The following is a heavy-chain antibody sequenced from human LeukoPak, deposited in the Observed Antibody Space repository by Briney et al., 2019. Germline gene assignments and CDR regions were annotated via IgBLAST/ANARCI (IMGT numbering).Heavy chain of an antibody. D-gene: IGHD3-10*01. J-gene: IGHJ6*03. CDR2: IYPGDSDT. CDR3: AGLQWFGERGYYYYYMDV. Sequence: GESLKISCKGSGYSFNNYWIGWMRQMPGKGLEWMGIIYPGDSDTRYSPSFQGQVTISADKSISTASLQWSSLKASDTAMYYCAGLQWFGERGYYYYYMDVWGKGTTVTVSS. CDR1: GYSFNNYW. V-gene: IGHV5-51*01.